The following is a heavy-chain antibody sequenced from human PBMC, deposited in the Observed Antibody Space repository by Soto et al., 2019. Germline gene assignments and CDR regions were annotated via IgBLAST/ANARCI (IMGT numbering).Heavy chain of an antibody. CDR2: INAGNGNT. D-gene: IGHD5-12*01. CDR1: GYTFTSYA. J-gene: IGHJ4*02. V-gene: IGHV1-3*01. CDR3: AHLVATDVGLDY. Sequence: QVQLVQSGAEVKKPGASVKVSCKASGYTFTSYAMHWVRQAPGQRLEWMGWINAGNGNTKYSQKFQGRVTITRDTSASTAYMELSSLRSEDTAVYYCAHLVATDVGLDYWGQGTLVTVSS.